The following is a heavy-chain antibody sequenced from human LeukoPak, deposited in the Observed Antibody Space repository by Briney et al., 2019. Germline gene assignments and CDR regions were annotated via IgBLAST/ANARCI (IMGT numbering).Heavy chain of an antibody. CDR1: GFTYSSYW. Sequence: PGGSLRLSCVGSGFTYSSYWTSWVRQAPGKGLEWVANIKQDGSQKYYVDPVKGRFTISRDNAKNSLYLQMNSLRAEDTAVYYCARHSGSQGYAFDIWGQGTMVTVSS. CDR3: ARHSGSQGYAFDI. D-gene: IGHD1-26*01. J-gene: IGHJ3*02. CDR2: IKQDGSQK. V-gene: IGHV3-7*01.